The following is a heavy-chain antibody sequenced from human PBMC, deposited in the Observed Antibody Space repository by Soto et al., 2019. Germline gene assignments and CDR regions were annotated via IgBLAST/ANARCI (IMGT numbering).Heavy chain of an antibody. CDR1: GFTFSGYG. V-gene: IGHV3-23*01. CDR2: ISGSGSST. Sequence: VHLLESGGGLVQPGGSLRLSCVASGFTFSGYGMSWVRQAPGKGLEWVSGISGSGSSTYYADSVKGRFAISRDQSKNTLYLQMNSLRADDTAIYYCAKKWGVGTTTHFYFDYWGLGTLVSVSS. D-gene: IGHD1-26*01. J-gene: IGHJ4*02. CDR3: AKKWGVGTTTHFYFDY.